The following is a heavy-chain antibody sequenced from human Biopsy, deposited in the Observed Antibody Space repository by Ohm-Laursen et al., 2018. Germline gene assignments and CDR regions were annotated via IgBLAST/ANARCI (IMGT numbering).Heavy chain of an antibody. V-gene: IGHV3-21*01. CDR3: ARDGEAKYCKHGVCPSDF. CDR2: ISASGNHI. J-gene: IGHJ4*02. Sequence: SLRLSCAASGFSFSSYGMHRVRQAPGKGLEWVSSISASGNHIYYTDSVKGRFTVSRDSGKNSVYLQMNSLRVEDTAVYYCARDGEAKYCKHGVCPSDFWGQGTLVTVSS. CDR1: GFSFSSYG. D-gene: IGHD2-8*01.